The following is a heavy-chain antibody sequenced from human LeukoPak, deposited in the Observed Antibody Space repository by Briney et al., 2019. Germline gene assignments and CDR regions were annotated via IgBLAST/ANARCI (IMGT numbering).Heavy chain of an antibody. J-gene: IGHJ5*02. CDR3: ARGQSADL. CDR1: GFTFSNYG. V-gene: IGHV3-30*03. Sequence: GGSLRLSCAASGFTFSNYGLHWVRQAPGKGLEWVAVISYDGSKKHYRDPVKGRFTISRDNSKNTLYLQMDSLRAEDTAVYYCARGQSADLWGQGTLVTVSS. CDR2: ISYDGSKK. D-gene: IGHD6-19*01.